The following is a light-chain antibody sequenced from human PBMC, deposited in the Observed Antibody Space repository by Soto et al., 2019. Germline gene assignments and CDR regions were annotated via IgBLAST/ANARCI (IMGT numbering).Light chain of an antibody. Sequence: DIQMTQSPSSVSASVGDTVTITCRASQDINSRLAWFQQKPGRAPKYLIQAASILQPGVASRFSGRASGTDFFLTISSLHPEDFATYFCQQHHDFPYTFGQGTKVDIK. CDR2: AAS. CDR3: QQHHDFPYT. J-gene: IGKJ2*01. CDR1: QDINSR. V-gene: IGKV1-12*01.